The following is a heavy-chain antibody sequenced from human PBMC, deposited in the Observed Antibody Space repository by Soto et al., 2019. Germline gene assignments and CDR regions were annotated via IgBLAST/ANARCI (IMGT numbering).Heavy chain of an antibody. Sequence: EVQLLESGGGLVQPGGSLRLSCVASGFTFSSYAMNWVRQAPGKGLEWVSTIGGSGGSTYYADSVKGRVTVSRDNSKNTLYLQMNSLRAEDTAVYYCAKDQVLLGLDDAFDIWGQGTMVTVSS. CDR2: IGGSGGST. CDR1: GFTFSSYA. V-gene: IGHV3-23*01. D-gene: IGHD2-15*01. CDR3: AKDQVLLGLDDAFDI. J-gene: IGHJ3*02.